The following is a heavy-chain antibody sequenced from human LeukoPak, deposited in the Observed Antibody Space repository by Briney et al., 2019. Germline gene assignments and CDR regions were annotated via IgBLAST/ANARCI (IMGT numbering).Heavy chain of an antibody. CDR3: AKASSRIAARPSDY. Sequence: GGSLRLSCAASGFTFSSYAMNWVRQAPGKGLEWVSAISGSGGSTYYADSVKGRFTISRDNSKNTLYLQMNSLRAEDTAVYYCAKASSRIAARPSDYWGQGTLVTVSS. D-gene: IGHD6-6*01. CDR1: GFTFSSYA. CDR2: ISGSGGST. J-gene: IGHJ4*02. V-gene: IGHV3-23*01.